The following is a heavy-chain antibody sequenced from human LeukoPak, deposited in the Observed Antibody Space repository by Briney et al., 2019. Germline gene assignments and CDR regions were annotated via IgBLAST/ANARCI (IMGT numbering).Heavy chain of an antibody. J-gene: IGHJ4*02. Sequence: SETLSLTCAVSGYSISSGYYWGWIRQPPGKGLEWIGSIYHSGSTYYNPSLKSRVTISVDTSKNQFSLKLSSVTAADTAVYYCARKKRGVAGPEDYWGQGTLATVSS. CDR3: ARKKRGVAGPEDY. V-gene: IGHV4-38-2*01. CDR1: GYSISSGYY. CDR2: IYHSGST. D-gene: IGHD6-19*01.